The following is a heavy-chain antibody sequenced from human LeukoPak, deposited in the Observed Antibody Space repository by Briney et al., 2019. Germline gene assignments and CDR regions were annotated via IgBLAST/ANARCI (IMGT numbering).Heavy chain of an antibody. CDR3: ARRNSENYYGLFDP. CDR1: GGSISSSSYY. Sequence: SETLSLTCTVSGGSISSSSYYWAWIRQPPGKGLEWIGSIYYSGNTYYNPSLKSRITLSVDTSKNQFSLKLSSVTAADSAVYYCARRNSENYYGLFDPWGQGTLVTVSS. V-gene: IGHV4-39*01. CDR2: IYYSGNT. D-gene: IGHD1-26*01. J-gene: IGHJ5*02.